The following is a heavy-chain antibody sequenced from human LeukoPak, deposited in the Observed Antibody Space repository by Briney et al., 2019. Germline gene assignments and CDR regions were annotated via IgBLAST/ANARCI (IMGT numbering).Heavy chain of an antibody. J-gene: IGHJ4*02. V-gene: IGHV3-7*01. Sequence: PGGSLRLSCAASGFTFTTYWMSWVRQAPGKVLEWVANINQDGSEKYYVDSVKGRFTISRDNAKNSLYLQMNSLRAKDTAVYFCVRAIGSNTLWGQGTLVTVSS. CDR1: GFTFTTYW. CDR3: VRAIGSNTL. CDR2: INQDGSEK. D-gene: IGHD4-23*01.